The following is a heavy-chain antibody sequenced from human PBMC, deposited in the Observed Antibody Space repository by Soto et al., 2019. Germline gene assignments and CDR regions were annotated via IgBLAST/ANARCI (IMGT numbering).Heavy chain of an antibody. CDR1: GDSLNSGDFH. J-gene: IGHJ4*02. D-gene: IGHD5-18*01. CDR3: AKLQPRGNSFDD. CDR2: IFHSGNA. Sequence: VQLQESGPGLVKPSQTLSLNCAVSGDSLNSGDFHWSWIRQHPGKGLEWLAYIFHSGNAYYSPSLRSRITISVDTSKNLFSLTMTSVTAADTAVYYCAKLQPRGNSFDDWGQGILVTVSS. V-gene: IGHV4-31*11.